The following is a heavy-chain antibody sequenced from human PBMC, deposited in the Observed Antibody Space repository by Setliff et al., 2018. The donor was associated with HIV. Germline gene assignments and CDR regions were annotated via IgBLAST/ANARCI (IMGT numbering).Heavy chain of an antibody. V-gene: IGHV3-7*03. CDR1: GFTFSDYW. CDR3: ARGRRVSSNYYYYYYMDV. D-gene: IGHD2-2*01. J-gene: IGHJ6*03. Sequence: LRLSCAASGFTFSDYWMTWVRQAPGKGLEWVANIKQDGSEKYCVDSVKGRFTISRDNAENSLYLQMNSLGAEDTAVYYCARGRRVSSNYYYYYYMDVWGKGTTVTVSS. CDR2: IKQDGSEK.